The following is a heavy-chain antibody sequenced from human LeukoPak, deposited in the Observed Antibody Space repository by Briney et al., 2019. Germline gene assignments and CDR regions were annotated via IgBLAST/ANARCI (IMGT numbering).Heavy chain of an antibody. V-gene: IGHV3-23*01. D-gene: IGHD5-12*01. CDR1: GFTFSSYP. CDR3: VKLTSGLVQEF. Sequence: GGSLRLSCAASGFTFSSYPMTWFRQAPGKGLEWVSAIRPSDDSTFYADSVKGRFTISRDSSKNTLYLQMNSLRAEDTAVYYFVKLTSGLVQEFWGQGPLVTVSS. CDR2: IRPSDDST. J-gene: IGHJ4*02.